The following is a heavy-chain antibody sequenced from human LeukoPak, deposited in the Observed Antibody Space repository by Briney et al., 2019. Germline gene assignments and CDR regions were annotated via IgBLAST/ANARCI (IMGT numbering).Heavy chain of an antibody. V-gene: IGHV1-2*02. CDR1: GYTFTDYF. CDR3: ARAYEYGWFDP. CDR2: INPKTGAT. Sequence: ASVKVSCKASGYTFTDYFLHWLRQAPGQGLEWMGWINPKTGATNYAQRFQGRVTMTRDSSITTGNMELNRLTSDDTALYYCARAYEYGWFDPWGREPWSPSPQ. D-gene: IGHD3-16*01. J-gene: IGHJ5*02.